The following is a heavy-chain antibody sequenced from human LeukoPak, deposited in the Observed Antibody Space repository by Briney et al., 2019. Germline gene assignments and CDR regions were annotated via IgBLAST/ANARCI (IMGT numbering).Heavy chain of an antibody. CDR1: GYTFTSYY. J-gene: IGHJ4*02. Sequence: ASVKVSCKASGYTFTSYYMHWVRQAPGQGLEWMGIINPSGGSTSYAQKFQGRVTMTRDTSTSTVYMELSSLRSEDTAVYYCARVFPTYYYDSSGAYFDYWGQGTLVTVSS. CDR3: ARVFPTYYYDSSGAYFDY. D-gene: IGHD3-22*01. V-gene: IGHV1-46*01. CDR2: INPSGGST.